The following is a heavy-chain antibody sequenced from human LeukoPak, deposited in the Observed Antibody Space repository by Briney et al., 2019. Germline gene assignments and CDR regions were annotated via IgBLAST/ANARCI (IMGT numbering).Heavy chain of an antibody. V-gene: IGHV4-4*07. J-gene: IGHJ3*02. CDR3: ARLITGTTTAFDI. Sequence: SETLSLTCTVPGGSISGYYWSWIRQPAGKGLEWIGRIYTSGSTHYNPSLKSRVTMSVDTSKNQFSLKLSSVTAADTAVYYCARLITGTTTAFDIWGQGTMVTVSS. CDR2: IYTSGST. D-gene: IGHD1-7*01. CDR1: GGSISGYY.